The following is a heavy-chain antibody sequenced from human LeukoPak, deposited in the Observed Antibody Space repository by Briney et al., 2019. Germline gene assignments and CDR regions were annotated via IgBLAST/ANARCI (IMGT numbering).Heavy chain of an antibody. J-gene: IGHJ4*02. Sequence: GGSLRLSCAASGFTFSSYSMNWVRQAPGKGLEWVSSISSSSSYIYYADSVKGRFTISRDNTKNSLYLQMNSLRAEDTAVYYCARDSGGSYYPGIDYWGQGTLVTVSS. V-gene: IGHV3-21*01. D-gene: IGHD1-26*01. CDR2: ISSSSSYI. CDR3: ARDSGGSYYPGIDY. CDR1: GFTFSSYS.